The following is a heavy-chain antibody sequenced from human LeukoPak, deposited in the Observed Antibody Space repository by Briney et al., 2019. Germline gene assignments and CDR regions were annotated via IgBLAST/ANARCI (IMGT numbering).Heavy chain of an antibody. CDR3: ARDPSGWYAYYYYYMDV. J-gene: IGHJ6*03. D-gene: IGHD6-19*01. CDR2: INHSGST. Sequence: PSETLSLTCAVYGGSFSGYYWSWIRQPPGKGLEWIGEINHSGSTNYNPSLKSRVTISVDTSKNQFSLKLSSVTAADTAVYYCARDPSGWYAYYYYYMDVWGKGTTVTVSS. CDR1: GGSFSGYY. V-gene: IGHV4-34*01.